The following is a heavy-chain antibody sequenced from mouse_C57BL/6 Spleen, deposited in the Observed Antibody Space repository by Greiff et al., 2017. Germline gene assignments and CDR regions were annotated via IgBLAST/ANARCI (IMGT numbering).Heavy chain of an antibody. CDR2: IHPNSGST. V-gene: IGHV1-64*01. CDR3: ARWGGNYVPFAY. D-gene: IGHD2-1*01. CDR1: GYTFTSYW. Sequence: QVQLQQPGAELVKPGASVKLSCKASGYTFTSYWMHWVKQRPGQGLEWIGMIHPNSGSTNYNEKFKSKATLTVDKSSSTAYMQLSSLTSEDSAVYYCARWGGNYVPFAYWGQGTLVTVSA. J-gene: IGHJ3*01.